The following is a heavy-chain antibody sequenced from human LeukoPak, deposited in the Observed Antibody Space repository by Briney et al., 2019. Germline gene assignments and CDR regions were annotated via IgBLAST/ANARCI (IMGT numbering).Heavy chain of an antibody. V-gene: IGHV4-59*01. CDR1: GGSISTFY. CDR3: ARDYGGSLDY. CDR2: IYYSGTT. D-gene: IGHD3-16*01. J-gene: IGHJ4*02. Sequence: PSETLSLTCTVSGGSISTFYWSWIRQPPGKGQEWIGYIYYSGTTNYNPSLKSRVTISVDTSKDQFSLKLSSVTAADTAIYYCARDYGGSLDYWGQGTLVTVSS.